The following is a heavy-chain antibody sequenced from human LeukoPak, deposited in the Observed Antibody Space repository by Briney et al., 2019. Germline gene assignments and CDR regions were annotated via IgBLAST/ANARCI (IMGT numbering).Heavy chain of an antibody. CDR1: GFTFSRYG. J-gene: IGHJ4*02. CDR3: ARGRGIYYDSSGYHA. V-gene: IGHV3-30*03. D-gene: IGHD3-22*01. CDR2: ISYDGSNK. Sequence: GRSLRLSCATSGFTFSRYGMHWVRQAPGKGLEWVAVISYDGSNKYYADSVKGRFTISRDNSKNTLYLQMNSLRAEDTAVYYCARGRGIYYDSSGYHAWGQGTLVTVSS.